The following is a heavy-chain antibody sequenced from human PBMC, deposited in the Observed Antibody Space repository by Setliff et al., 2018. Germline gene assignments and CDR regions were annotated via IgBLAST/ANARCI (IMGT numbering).Heavy chain of an antibody. CDR2: IIPVLDIT. J-gene: IGHJ4*02. D-gene: IGHD3-22*01. CDR1: GGPLNSYS. V-gene: IGHV1-69*02. Sequence: SAKVSCKASGGPLNSYSFSWVRQAPGQGLEWMGRIIPVLDITSYSQKFHGRVTITPDKSTGIIYMELTSLRSDDTAVYYCARHPPPPNYFDIGALDSWGQGTLVTVSS. CDR3: ARHPPPPNYFDIGALDS.